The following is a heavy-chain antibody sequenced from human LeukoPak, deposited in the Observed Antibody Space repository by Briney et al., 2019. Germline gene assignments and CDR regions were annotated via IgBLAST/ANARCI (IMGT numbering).Heavy chain of an antibody. CDR3: AKGRVSDQ. D-gene: IGHD2-8*01. Sequence: HPGGSLRLSCAASGLTFSSYAMSWVRQAPGKGLEWVSAISASGGSTYYADSVNGRFTISRDNSKNTLYLEMNSLRAEDTAIYYCAKGRVSDQWGRGTLVTVSS. CDR1: GLTFSSYA. J-gene: IGHJ4*02. CDR2: ISASGGST. V-gene: IGHV3-23*01.